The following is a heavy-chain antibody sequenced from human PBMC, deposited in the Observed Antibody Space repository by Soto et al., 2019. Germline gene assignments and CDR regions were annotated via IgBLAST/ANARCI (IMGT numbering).Heavy chain of an antibody. D-gene: IGHD5-12*01. J-gene: IGHJ4*02. V-gene: IGHV4-59*08. CDR3: ARLGRDGYNLAFDY. CDR2: IYYSGST. Sequence: PSETLSLTCSVTGGSISSDYWSWIRQPPGKGLEWIGYIYYSGSTNYNPSLKSRVTISVDTSKNQFSLKLSSVTAADTAVYYCARLGRDGYNLAFDYWGQGTLVTVSS. CDR1: GGSISSDY.